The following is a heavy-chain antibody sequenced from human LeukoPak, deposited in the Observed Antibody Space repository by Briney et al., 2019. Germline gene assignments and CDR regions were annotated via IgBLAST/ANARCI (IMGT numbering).Heavy chain of an antibody. CDR1: GFTFSTYA. J-gene: IGHJ4*02. Sequence: GGSLRLSCAASGFTFSTYAMHWVRQAPGKGLEWVANIKQDGSRIHYVDSVKGRFTISRDNAKNSLYLQMNSLRAEDTAVYYCARDPGIAAAGTVGYFDFWGQGTLVTVSS. CDR3: ARDPGIAAAGTVGYFDF. CDR2: IKQDGSRI. D-gene: IGHD6-13*01. V-gene: IGHV3-7*01.